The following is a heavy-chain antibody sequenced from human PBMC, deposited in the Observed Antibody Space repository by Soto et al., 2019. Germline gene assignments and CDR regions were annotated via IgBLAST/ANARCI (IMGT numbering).Heavy chain of an antibody. CDR1: GGTFSSYA. J-gene: IGHJ6*02. Sequence: QVQLVQSGAEVKKPGSSVKVSCKASGGTFSSYAISWVRQAPGQGLEWMGGIIPSFGTANYAQKFQGRVTITADESTSTAYMELSSLRSEDTAVYYCARVLAVGPADYYGMDVWGQGTTVTVSS. CDR2: IIPSFGTA. CDR3: ARVLAVGPADYYGMDV. V-gene: IGHV1-69*01.